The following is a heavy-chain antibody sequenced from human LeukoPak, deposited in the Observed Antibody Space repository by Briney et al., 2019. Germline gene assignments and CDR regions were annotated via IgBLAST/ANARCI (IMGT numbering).Heavy chain of an antibody. J-gene: IGHJ4*02. CDR3: ARTHLRGFYFDY. D-gene: IGHD3-10*01. CDR2: IYHSGST. CDR1: GYSISSGYY. V-gene: IGHV4-38-2*01. Sequence: SETLSLXWAVSGYSISSGYYWGWIRQPPGTGLEWIGSIYHSGSTGYNQSLKSRVTISVDTSKSQFSMKLSSVTAADTAVYYCARTHLRGFYFDYWGQGTLVTVPS.